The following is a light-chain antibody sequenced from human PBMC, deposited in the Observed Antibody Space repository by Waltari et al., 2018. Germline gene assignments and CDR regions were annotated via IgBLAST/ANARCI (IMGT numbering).Light chain of an antibody. CDR2: WAS. J-gene: IGKJ2*01. CDR1: QSVYTSYNKND. V-gene: IGKV4-1*01. Sequence: DIVMTQSPDSLAVSLGERATINCRSSQSVYTSYNKNDLAWYQQKPGQPPKRLIYWASTRESGVPDRFSGSGSGTDFTRTISSLQAEDVAVYYCHQYYSTPYTFGQGTKLEIK. CDR3: HQYYSTPYT.